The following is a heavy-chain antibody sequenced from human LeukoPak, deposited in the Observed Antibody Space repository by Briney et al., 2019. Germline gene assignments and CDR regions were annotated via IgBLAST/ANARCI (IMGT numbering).Heavy chain of an antibody. CDR3: ARAAGGYYDSSGYFSN. CDR2: ISSGSTYT. CDR1: GFTFSTYA. Sequence: GGSLRLSCAASGFTFSTYAMSWVRQAPGKGLEWVSKISSGSTYTDYAESVKGRFTISRDNAKNSLYLQMSSLRAEDTAVYYCARAAGGYYDSSGYFSNWGQGTLVTVSP. V-gene: IGHV3-11*05. J-gene: IGHJ4*02. D-gene: IGHD3-22*01.